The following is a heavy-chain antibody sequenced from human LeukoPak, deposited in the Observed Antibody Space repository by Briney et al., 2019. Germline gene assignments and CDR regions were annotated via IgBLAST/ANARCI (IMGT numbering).Heavy chain of an antibody. D-gene: IGHD6-19*01. J-gene: IGHJ4*02. V-gene: IGHV3-23*01. CDR3: AKLIAVAGTDDY. Sequence: GGSLRLSCAASGFTFSSNAMSWVRQAPGKGLEWVSAISDSGGSTYYADSVKGRFTISRDNSKNTLYLLMNSLRAEDTAVYYCAKLIAVAGTDDYWGQGTLVTVSS. CDR2: ISDSGGST. CDR1: GFTFSSNA.